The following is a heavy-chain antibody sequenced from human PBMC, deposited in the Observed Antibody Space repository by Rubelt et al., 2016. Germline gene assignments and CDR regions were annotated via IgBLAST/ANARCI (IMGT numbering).Heavy chain of an antibody. V-gene: IGHV3-74*01. CDR2: ISSDGINT. CDR3: TRDAQHGRFDP. Sequence: VQLVESGGGVVQPGRSLRLSCAASGFTFSNYNMNWVRQAPGKGLVWVSRISSDGINTAYADSVKGRFTISRDNAKNTLYLQMNSLRAEETAVYYCTRDAQHGRFDPWGQGTLVTVSS. J-gene: IGHJ5*02. CDR1: GFTFSNYN.